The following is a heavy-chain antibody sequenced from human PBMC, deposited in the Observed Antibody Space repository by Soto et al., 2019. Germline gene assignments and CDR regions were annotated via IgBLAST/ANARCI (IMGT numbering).Heavy chain of an antibody. V-gene: IGHV3-21*06. CDR2: ISSTTNYI. Sequence: GGALRLSCAASGFTFTRYSMNWVRQAPGKGLEWVSSISSTTNYIYYGDSMKGRFTISRDNAKNSLYLEMNSLRAEDTAVYYCARESEDLTSNFDYWGQGTLITVSS. J-gene: IGHJ4*02. CDR3: ARESEDLTSNFDY. CDR1: GFTFTRYS.